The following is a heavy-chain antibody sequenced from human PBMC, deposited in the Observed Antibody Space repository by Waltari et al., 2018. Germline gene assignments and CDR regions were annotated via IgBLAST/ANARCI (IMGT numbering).Heavy chain of an antibody. J-gene: IGHJ4*02. CDR2: IYYNGNP. Sequence: QLQVQESGPGLVKPSETLSLTCTVSGGAITTTNYYWGWLRTPPGKGLGWIGSIYYNGNPYYNPSLKSRVTMSADTSKNQFSLNLNSVTAADTAVYDCASLLTGDWGQGVLGTVSS. V-gene: IGHV4-39*01. D-gene: IGHD3-9*01. CDR1: GGAITTTNYY. CDR3: ASLLTGD.